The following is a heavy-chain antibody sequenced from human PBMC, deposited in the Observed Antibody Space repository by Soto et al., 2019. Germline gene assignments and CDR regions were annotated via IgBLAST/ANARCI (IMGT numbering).Heavy chain of an antibody. J-gene: IGHJ4*02. Sequence: ASVKVSCKASGYTFTGYYMHWVRQAPGQGLEWMGWINPNSGGTNYAQKFQGRVTMTRDTSISTAYMELSRLRSDDTAVYYCASRDSGGYQPLPAGTFPYWGQGTLVTVSS. D-gene: IGHD3-22*01. V-gene: IGHV1-2*02. CDR1: GYTFTGYY. CDR3: ASRDSGGYQPLPAGTFPY. CDR2: INPNSGGT.